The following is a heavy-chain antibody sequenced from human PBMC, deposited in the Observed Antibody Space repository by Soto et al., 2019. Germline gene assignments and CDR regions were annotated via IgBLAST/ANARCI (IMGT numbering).Heavy chain of an antibody. CDR1: GGSISSGDHY. D-gene: IGHD2-2*01. CDR3: ARLISTSSRGYYYYGMDV. CDR2: IYYSGST. V-gene: IGHV4-30-4*01. J-gene: IGHJ6*02. Sequence: SETLSLTCTVSGGSISSGDHYWSWIRQPPGKGLEWIGYIYYSGSTYYNPSLKSRVTISVDTSKNQFSLKLSSVTAADTAVYYCARLISTSSRGYYYYGMDVWGQGTTVTV.